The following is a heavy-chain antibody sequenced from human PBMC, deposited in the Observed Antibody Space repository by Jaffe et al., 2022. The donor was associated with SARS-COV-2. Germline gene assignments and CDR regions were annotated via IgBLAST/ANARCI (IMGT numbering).Heavy chain of an antibody. V-gene: IGHV4-61*02. J-gene: IGHJ6*02. D-gene: IGHD3-10*01. CDR2: INTSGRT. CDR1: DGSFRSDNYF. CDR3: ARDRFYYGSESAFFHYYGMDV. Sequence: QVQLQESGPGQVKPSETLSLTCTVSDGSFRSDNYFCSWIRQPAGKGLEWIGRINTSGRTNYNPSLKSRVSLSVDTSKNQFSLRLTSVTAADTAVYYCARDRFYYGSESAFFHYYGMDVWGQGTTVTVSS.